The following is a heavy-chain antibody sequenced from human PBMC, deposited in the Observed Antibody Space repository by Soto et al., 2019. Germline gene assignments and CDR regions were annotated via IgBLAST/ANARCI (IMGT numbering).Heavy chain of an antibody. V-gene: IGHV5-10-1*01. D-gene: IGHD2-15*01. Sequence: PVESLTSSCKVSGYSFTSYWISWVRQMPGKGLEWMGRIDPSDSYTNYSPSFQGHVTISADKSISTAYLQWSSLKASDTAMYYCARQRYCSGGSCYPSHFDPWGQGTLVTVSS. J-gene: IGHJ5*02. CDR3: ARQRYCSGGSCYPSHFDP. CDR1: GYSFTSYW. CDR2: IDPSDSYT.